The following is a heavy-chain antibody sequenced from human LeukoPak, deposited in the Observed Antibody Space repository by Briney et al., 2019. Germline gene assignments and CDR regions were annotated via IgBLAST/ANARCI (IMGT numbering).Heavy chain of an antibody. CDR2: IYYSGST. CDR3: ARYYDFWSGLLANWFDP. D-gene: IGHD3-3*01. J-gene: IGHJ5*02. V-gene: IGHV4-30-4*08. Sequence: PSQTLSLTCTLSGGSISSGDYYWSWIRQPPGKGLEWFGYIYYSGSTYYNPSLKSRVTISVDTSKNQFSLKLSSVTAADTAVYYCARYYDFWSGLLANWFDPWGQGTLVTVSS. CDR1: GGSISSGDYY.